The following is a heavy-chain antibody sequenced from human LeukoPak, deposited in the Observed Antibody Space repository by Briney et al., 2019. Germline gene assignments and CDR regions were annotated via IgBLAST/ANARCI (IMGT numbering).Heavy chain of an antibody. Sequence: GRSLRLSCAASGFTFSSYAMSWVRQPPGNGLEWVSAISGNSGSTYYADSEKGRFTISRDNSKNTLYLQMNSLRAENTAVYSCEKDEVEIATIAPLDYWGQGTLVTVSS. V-gene: IGHV3-23*01. CDR1: GFTFSSYA. D-gene: IGHD5-24*01. CDR2: ISGNSGST. J-gene: IGHJ4*02. CDR3: EKDEVEIATIAPLDY.